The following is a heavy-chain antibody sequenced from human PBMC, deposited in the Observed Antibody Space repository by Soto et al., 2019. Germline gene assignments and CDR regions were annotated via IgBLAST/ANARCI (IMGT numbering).Heavy chain of an antibody. D-gene: IGHD1-1*01. J-gene: IGHJ4*02. V-gene: IGHV4-59*01. CDR2: VYYSGST. Sequence: QVQLQESGPGLVKPSETLSLTCTVSGASISSYYWSWIRQPPGKGLEWIGYVYYSGSTNYNPSLKSRATIPVDTSKNQFSLKLSSVTAADTAMYYCARDTTPSLWGQGTLVTVSS. CDR1: GASISSYY. CDR3: ARDTTPSL.